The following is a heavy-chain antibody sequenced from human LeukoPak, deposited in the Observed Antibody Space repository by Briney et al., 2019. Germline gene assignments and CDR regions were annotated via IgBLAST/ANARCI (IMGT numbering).Heavy chain of an antibody. CDR1: GYTFTSYA. CDR2: INTNTGNP. CDR3: AKVMYYYDSSGYLVPYYFDY. V-gene: IGHV7-4-1*02. J-gene: IGHJ4*02. D-gene: IGHD3-22*01. Sequence: ASVKVSCKASGYTFTSYAMNWVRQAPGQGLEWMGWINTNTGNPTYAQGFTGRFVFSLDTSVSTAYLQISSLKAEDTAVYYCAKVMYYYDSSGYLVPYYFDYWGQGTLVTVSS.